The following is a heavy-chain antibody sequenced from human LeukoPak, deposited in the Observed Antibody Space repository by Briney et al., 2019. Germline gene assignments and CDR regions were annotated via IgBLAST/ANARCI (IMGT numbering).Heavy chain of an antibody. CDR3: ARGQVPAARGYNWFDP. CDR1: GWSFNDYY. V-gene: IGHV4-34*01. CDR2: INARGDT. Sequence: SGTLSLTCAVSGWSFNDYYWNWIRQPPGKGLEWIGEINARGDTNFNPSLKSRVTISVDTSKSQFSLRLTSMIAADTAVYYCARGQVPAARGYNWFDPWGQGTLVTVSS. J-gene: IGHJ5*02. D-gene: IGHD2-2*01.